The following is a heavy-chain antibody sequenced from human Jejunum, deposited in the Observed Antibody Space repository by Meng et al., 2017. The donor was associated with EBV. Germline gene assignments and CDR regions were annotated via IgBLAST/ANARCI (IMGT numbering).Heavy chain of an antibody. CDR1: GYTFTRYG. CDR2: ITVYNGNT. V-gene: IGHV1-18*01. J-gene: IGHJ4*01. D-gene: IGHD5-12*01. CDR3: ARDSSGYNANDKVSDY. Sequence: QVQLGQSGVEVKKPGASVKVSCKTSGYTFTRYGISWVRQAPGHGPEWMGWITVYNGNTTYAPRLQGRVTMTTDLSTSTAYMELRSLRSDDTAVYYCARDSSGYNANDKVSDYWGQGTLVTVSS.